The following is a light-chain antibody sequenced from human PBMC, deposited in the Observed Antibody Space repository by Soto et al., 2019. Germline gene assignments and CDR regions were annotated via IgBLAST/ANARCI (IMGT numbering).Light chain of an antibody. CDR3: CSYTSNITPYV. Sequence: QSALTHPASVSGSPGQSITISCTGTSSDIGGHNDVSWYQQHPGKAPKLLIYGVSNRPSGVSYRFTASKSGNTASLTISGLQAEDESDYYCCSYTSNITPYVFGTGTKLTVL. V-gene: IGLV2-14*01. J-gene: IGLJ1*01. CDR1: SSDIGGHND. CDR2: GVS.